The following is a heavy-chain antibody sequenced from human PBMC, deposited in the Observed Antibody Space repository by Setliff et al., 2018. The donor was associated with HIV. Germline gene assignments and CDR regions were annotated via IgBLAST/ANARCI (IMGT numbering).Heavy chain of an antibody. J-gene: IGHJ4*02. D-gene: IGHD6-19*01. CDR2: INPNSGGT. V-gene: IGHV1-2*02. CDR3: TTGWLAWL. CDR1: GDAFTDYY. Sequence: GASVKVSCKASGDAFTDYYIHWVRQAPGQGLEWMGWINPNSGGTNYAQKFQGRVTMTRDTSISTAFMDLKAEDTAVYYCTTGWLAWLWGQGTLVTVSS.